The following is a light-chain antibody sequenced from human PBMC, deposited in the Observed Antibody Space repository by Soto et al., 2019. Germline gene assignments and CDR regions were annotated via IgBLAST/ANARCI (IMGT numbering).Light chain of an antibody. CDR3: TSYVGNDIWV. V-gene: IGLV2-8*01. J-gene: IGLJ3*02. CDR2: EVT. CDR1: SSDVGAYKY. Sequence: QSALTQPPSASGSPGQSVTISCTGTSSDVGAYKYVSWYQQYPGKAPKLIIYEVTKRPSGVPDRFSDSKSGNTASLTVSGLQAEDEADYYCTSYVGNDIWVFGGGTKLTVL.